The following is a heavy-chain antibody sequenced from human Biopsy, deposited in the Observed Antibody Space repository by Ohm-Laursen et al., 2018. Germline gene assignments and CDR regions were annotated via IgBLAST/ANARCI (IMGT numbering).Heavy chain of an antibody. Sequence: TQTLTLTCSFSGFSLSARGMCVSWIRQAPGKALEWLARVDWDDYKDYSASLQTKLSISKDTSNDQVVLTVNNVDPADTATYYCARTPILIVSAGLVYRHRRHLQGMDVWGQGVAVTVSS. CDR1: GFSLSARGMC. J-gene: IGHJ6*02. V-gene: IGHV2-70*11. D-gene: IGHD6-13*01. CDR3: ARTPILIVSAGLVYRHRRHLQGMDV. CDR2: VDWDDYK.